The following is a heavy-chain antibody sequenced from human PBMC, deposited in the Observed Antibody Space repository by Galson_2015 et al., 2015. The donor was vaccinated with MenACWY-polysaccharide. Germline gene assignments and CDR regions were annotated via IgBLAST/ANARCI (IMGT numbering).Heavy chain of an antibody. CDR1: GFTFSNYW. D-gene: IGHD6-6*01. V-gene: IGHV3-7*01. J-gene: IGHJ4*02. CDR2: TKEDGGAA. Sequence: SLRLSCAASGFTFSNYWMTWVRQAPGKGLEWVANTKEDGGAAYYVGSVRGRFTVSRDNAKNSLYLQMNSLRDEDTAVYYCARAWERTIAARRVDYWGQGTLVAVSS. CDR3: ARAWERTIAARRVDY.